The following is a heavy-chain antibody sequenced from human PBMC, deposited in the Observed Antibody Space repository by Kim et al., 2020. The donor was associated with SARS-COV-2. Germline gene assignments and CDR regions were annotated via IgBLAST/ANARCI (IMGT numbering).Heavy chain of an antibody. CDR3: ASLIMDGILTGYYNPRDYYYGMDV. J-gene: IGHJ6*02. CDR1: GGTFSSYA. D-gene: IGHD3-9*01. V-gene: IGHV1-69*13. CDR2: IIPIFGTA. Sequence: SVKVSCKASGGTFSSYAISWVRQAPGQGLEWMGGIIPIFGTANYAQKFQGRVTITADESTSTAYMELSSLRSEDTAVYYCASLIMDGILTGYYNPRDYYYGMDVWGQGTTVTVSS.